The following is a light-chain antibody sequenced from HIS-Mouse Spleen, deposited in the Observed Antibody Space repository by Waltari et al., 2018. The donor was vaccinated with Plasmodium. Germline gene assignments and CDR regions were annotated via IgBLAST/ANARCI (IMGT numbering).Light chain of an antibody. V-gene: IGKV3-15*01. Sequence: EIVMTQSPATLSGSPGERATISCRASQSVSSNLAWYQQKPGQAPRLLIYGASTRATGIPARFSGSGSGTEFTLTISSLQSEDFAVYYCQQYNNWSFTFGPGTKVDIK. CDR3: QQYNNWSFT. J-gene: IGKJ3*01. CDR2: GAS. CDR1: QSVSSN.